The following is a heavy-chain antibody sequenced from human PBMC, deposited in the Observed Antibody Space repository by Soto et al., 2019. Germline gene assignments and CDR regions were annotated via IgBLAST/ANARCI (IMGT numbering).Heavy chain of an antibody. CDR2: ISGSGGST. J-gene: IGHJ6*03. V-gene: IGHV3-23*01. D-gene: IGHD2-2*01. CDR1: GFTFSSYA. Sequence: GGSLRLSCAASGFTFSSYAMSWVRQAPGKGLEWVSAISGSGGSTYYADSVKGRFTISRDNSKNTLYLQMNSLRAEDTAVYYCAKGSRRAGNYYMDVWGKGTTVTVSS. CDR3: AKGSRRAGNYYMDV.